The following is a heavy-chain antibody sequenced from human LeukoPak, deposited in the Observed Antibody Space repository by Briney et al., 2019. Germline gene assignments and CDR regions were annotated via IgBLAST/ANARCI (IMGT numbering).Heavy chain of an antibody. D-gene: IGHD2-15*01. J-gene: IGHJ4*02. Sequence: PSETLSLTCTVSDYSISSSYYWGWIRQPPGKGLEWIGSIYYSGSTYYNPSLKSRVTISVDTSKNQFSLKLSSVTAADTAVYYCARAVGVTPFDYWGQGTLVTVSS. V-gene: IGHV4-38-2*02. CDR2: IYYSGST. CDR1: DYSISSSYY. CDR3: ARAVGVTPFDY.